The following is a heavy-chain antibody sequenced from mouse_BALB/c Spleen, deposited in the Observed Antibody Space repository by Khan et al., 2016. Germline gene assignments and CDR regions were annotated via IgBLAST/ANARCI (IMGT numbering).Heavy chain of an antibody. D-gene: IGHD2-14*01. J-gene: IGHJ3*01. V-gene: IGHV9-2-1*01. CDR1: GYTFTDYS. CDR2: INTETGEP. CDR3: ASYRNGRFAY. Sequence: QIQLVQSGPELKKPGETVKISCKASGYTFTDYSMHWVKQAPGKGLKWMGWINTETGEPTYADDFKGRFAFSLETSASTAYLQINNLKNDDTATYFCASYRNGRFAYWGQGTLVTVSA.